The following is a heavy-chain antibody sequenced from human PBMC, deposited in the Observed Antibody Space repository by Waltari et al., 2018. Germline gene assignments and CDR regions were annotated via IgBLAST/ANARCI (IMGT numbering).Heavy chain of an antibody. Sequence: EVQLVESGGGLVQPGGSLKLSCAASGFTFSGSAMHWVRQASGKGLEWVGRILSKANSYATAYAASVKGRFTISRDDSKNTAYLQMNSLKTEDTAVYYCTRSMGVVVPAAAPHGHYYYYMDVWGKGTTVTVSS. D-gene: IGHD2-2*01. CDR3: TRSMGVVVPAAAPHGHYYYYMDV. CDR2: ILSKANSYAT. V-gene: IGHV3-73*01. CDR1: GFTFSGSA. J-gene: IGHJ6*03.